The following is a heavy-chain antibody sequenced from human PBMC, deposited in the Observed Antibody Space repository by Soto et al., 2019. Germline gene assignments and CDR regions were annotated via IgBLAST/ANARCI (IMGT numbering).Heavy chain of an antibody. CDR3: ARDVLYSPFDP. V-gene: IGHV3-33*01. D-gene: IGHD2-8*01. CDR2: IWYDGSNK. Sequence: GGSLRLSCAASGFTFSSYGMHWVRQAPGKGLEWVAVIWYDGSNKYYADSVKGRFTISRDNSKNTLYLQMNSLRAEDTAVYYCARDVLYSPFDPWGQGTLVTVSS. CDR1: GFTFSSYG. J-gene: IGHJ5*02.